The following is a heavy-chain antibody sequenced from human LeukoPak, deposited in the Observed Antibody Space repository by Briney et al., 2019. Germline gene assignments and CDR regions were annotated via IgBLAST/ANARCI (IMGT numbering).Heavy chain of an antibody. CDR2: ISSSSSYI. J-gene: IGHJ4*02. CDR1: GFTFSSYS. V-gene: IGHV3-21*01. D-gene: IGHD4-17*01. Sequence: PGGSLRLSCAASGFTFSSYSMNWVRQAPGKGLELVSSISSSSSYIYYADSVKGRFTISRDNAKNSLYLQMNSLRAEDTAVYYCARKGTTVTTRLLYDYWGQGTLVTVSS. CDR3: ARKGTTVTTRLLYDY.